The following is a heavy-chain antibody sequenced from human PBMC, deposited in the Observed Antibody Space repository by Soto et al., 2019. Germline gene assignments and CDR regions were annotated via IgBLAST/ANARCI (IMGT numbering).Heavy chain of an antibody. CDR1: GGSFSGYY. CDR2: INQSGST. CDR3: ALVGEKSIIAAALSYYFDY. J-gene: IGHJ4*02. D-gene: IGHD6-13*01. V-gene: IGHV4-34*01. Sequence: QVQLQQWGAGLLKPSETMSLTCAVYGGSFSGYYWSWIRQPPGKGLEWIGEINQSGSTNYNPSLKSRVTISVDTSKNQFSLKLSSVTAADTSVYYWALVGEKSIIAAALSYYFDYWGQGTLVTVSS.